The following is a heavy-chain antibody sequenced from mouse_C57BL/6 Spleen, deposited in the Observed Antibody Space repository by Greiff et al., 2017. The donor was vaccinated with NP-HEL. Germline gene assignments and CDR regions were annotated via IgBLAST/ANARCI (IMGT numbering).Heavy chain of an antibody. CDR2: IDPSDSYT. V-gene: IGHV1-59*01. CDR3: ARRDGNSYYFDY. J-gene: IGHJ2*01. D-gene: IGHD2-1*01. Sequence: QVQLQQPGAELVRPGTSVKLSCKASGYTFTSYWMHWVKQRPGQGLEWIGVIDPSDSYTNYNQKFKGKATLTVDTSSSTAYMQLSSLTSEDSAVYYCARRDGNSYYFDYWGQGTTLTVSS. CDR1: GYTFTSYW.